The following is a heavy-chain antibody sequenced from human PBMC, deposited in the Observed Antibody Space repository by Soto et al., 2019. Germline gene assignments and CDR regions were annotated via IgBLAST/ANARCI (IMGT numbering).Heavy chain of an antibody. CDR1: GGTFSSYA. Sequence: SVKVSCKASGGTFSSYAISWVRQAPGQGLEWMGGIIPIFGTANYAQKFQGRVTITADESTSTAYMEPSSLRSEDTAVYYCARGREVPAALPTYYYCGMDVWGQGTTVTVSS. D-gene: IGHD2-2*01. CDR2: IIPIFGTA. J-gene: IGHJ6*02. CDR3: ARGREVPAALPTYYYCGMDV. V-gene: IGHV1-69*13.